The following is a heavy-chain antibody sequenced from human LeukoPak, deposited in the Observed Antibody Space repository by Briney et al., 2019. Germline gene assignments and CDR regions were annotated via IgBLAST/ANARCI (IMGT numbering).Heavy chain of an antibody. CDR2: ISYDGINQ. CDR1: GFNFSTYG. D-gene: IGHD6-13*01. V-gene: IGHV3-30*18. CDR3: AKDHVSSSSWFPDY. J-gene: IGHJ4*02. Sequence: PGGSLRLSCAASGFNFSTYGMHWVRQAPGKGLEGVAVISYDGINQYYADSVKGRFTISRDNSKNMLYLQMSSLRAEDTAVYYCAKDHVSSSSWFPDYWGQGTLVTVSS.